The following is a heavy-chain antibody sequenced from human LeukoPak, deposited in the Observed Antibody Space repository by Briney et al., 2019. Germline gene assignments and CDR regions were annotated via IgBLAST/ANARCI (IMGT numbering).Heavy chain of an antibody. CDR2: IKQDGSET. D-gene: IGHD3-10*01. CDR3: ARERASESYYKAPPFDL. V-gene: IGHV3-7*01. CDR1: GFTFSSYW. Sequence: GGSLRLSCAASGFTFSSYWMSWVRQAPGKGLEWVGNIKQDGSETYYVGSVRGRYTISRDNGKNSLYLLMNSPRAEDTAVYYCARERASESYYKAPPFDLWGQGTLVTVSS. J-gene: IGHJ4*02.